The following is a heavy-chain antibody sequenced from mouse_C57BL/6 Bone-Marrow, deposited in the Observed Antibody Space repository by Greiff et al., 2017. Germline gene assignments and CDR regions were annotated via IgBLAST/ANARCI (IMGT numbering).Heavy chain of an antibody. CDR3: AISYYGYDGACFAY. D-gene: IGHD2-9*01. CDR1: GYTFTSYW. CDR2: IHPNSGST. V-gene: IGHV1-64*01. J-gene: IGHJ3*01. Sequence: QVQLKQPGAELVKPGASVKLSCKASGYTFTSYWMHWVKQRPGQGLEWIGMIHPNSGSTNYNEKFKSKATLTVDKSSSTAYMQLSSLTSEDSAVYYCAISYYGYDGACFAYWGQGTLVTVSA.